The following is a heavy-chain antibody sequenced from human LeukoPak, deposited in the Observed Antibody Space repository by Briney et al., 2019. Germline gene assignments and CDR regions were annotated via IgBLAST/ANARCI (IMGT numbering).Heavy chain of an antibody. Sequence: GGSLRLSCAASGFTFSSYGMHWVRQASGKGLEWVAFIRYDGSNKYYADSVKGRFTISRDNSKNTLYLQMNSLRAEDTAVYYCARGGYSGYDTNYFDYWGQGTLVTVSS. CDR3: ARGGYSGYDTNYFDY. CDR1: GFTFSSYG. CDR2: IRYDGSNK. V-gene: IGHV3-30*02. J-gene: IGHJ4*02. D-gene: IGHD5-12*01.